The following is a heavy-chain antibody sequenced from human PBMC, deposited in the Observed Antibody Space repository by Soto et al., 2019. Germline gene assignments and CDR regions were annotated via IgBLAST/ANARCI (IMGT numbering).Heavy chain of an antibody. V-gene: IGHV3-30*18. CDR1: GFTFSSYG. CDR2: ISYDGSNK. D-gene: IGHD4-4*01. CDR3: AKDLSNGGKRWFDP. J-gene: IGHJ5*02. Sequence: GGSLRLSCSASGFTFSSYGMHWVRQAPGKGLEWVAVISYDGSNKYYADSVKGRFTISRDNSKNTLYLQMNSLRAEDTAVYYCAKDLSNGGKRWFDPWGQGTLVTVSS.